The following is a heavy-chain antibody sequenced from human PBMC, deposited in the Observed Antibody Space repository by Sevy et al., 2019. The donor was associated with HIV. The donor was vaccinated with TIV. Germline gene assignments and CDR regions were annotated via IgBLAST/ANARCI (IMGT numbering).Heavy chain of an antibody. CDR2: IIAVFGTT. CDR3: ARDKNYYVSGSFDY. D-gene: IGHD3-10*01. V-gene: IGHV1-69*13. Sequence: ASVKVSCKASGGIFRSNAISWVRQAPGQGLEWMGGIIAVFGTTHYSQKFQGRVTITADESTSTAYMELSSLKSEDTAVYYCARDKNYYVSGSFDYWGQGSQVTVSS. CDR1: GGIFRSNA. J-gene: IGHJ4*01.